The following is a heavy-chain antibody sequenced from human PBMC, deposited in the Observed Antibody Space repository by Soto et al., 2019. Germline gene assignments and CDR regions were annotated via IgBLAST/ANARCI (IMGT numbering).Heavy chain of an antibody. J-gene: IGHJ4*02. CDR2: IYYSGST. D-gene: IGHD6-13*01. CDR1: GGSISSGGYY. CDR3: ARVFAKGSSSWYFDY. V-gene: IGHV4-31*03. Sequence: SSETLSLTCTVSGGSISSGGYYWSWIRQHPGKGLEWIGYIYYSGSTYYNPSLKSRVTISVDTSKNQFSLKLSSVTAADTAVYYCARVFAKGSSSWYFDYWGQGTLVTVSS.